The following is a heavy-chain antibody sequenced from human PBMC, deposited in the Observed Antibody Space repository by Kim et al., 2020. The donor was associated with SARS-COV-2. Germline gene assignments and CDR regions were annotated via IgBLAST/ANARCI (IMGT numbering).Heavy chain of an antibody. CDR3: ASESVRLGVLSFYYYYGMDV. D-gene: IGHD3-16*02. Sequence: SETLSLTCTVSGGSISSSSYYWGWIRQPPGKGLEWIGSIYYSGSTYYNPSLKSRVTISVDTSKNQFSLKLSSVTAADTAVYYCASESVRLGVLSFYYYYGMDVWGQGTTVTVSS. CDR1: GGSISSSSYY. J-gene: IGHJ6*02. V-gene: IGHV4-39*07. CDR2: IYYSGST.